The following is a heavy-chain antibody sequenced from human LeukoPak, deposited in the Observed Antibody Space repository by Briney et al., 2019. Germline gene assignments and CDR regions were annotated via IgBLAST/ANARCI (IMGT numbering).Heavy chain of an antibody. D-gene: IGHD6-19*01. CDR1: GFXFSSYW. Sequence: PGGSLRLSCVASGFXFSSYWMHWVRQAPGKGLVWVSRINSDGSTTTYADSVKGRFTISRDNAKNTLYLQMNSLRAEDTALYYCARDPSQTSGWYDCWGQGTLVTVSS. CDR2: INSDGSTT. CDR3: ARDPSQTSGWYDC. V-gene: IGHV3-74*01. J-gene: IGHJ5*01.